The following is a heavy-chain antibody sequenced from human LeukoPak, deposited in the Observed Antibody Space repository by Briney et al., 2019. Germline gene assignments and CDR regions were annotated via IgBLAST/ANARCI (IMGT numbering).Heavy chain of an antibody. V-gene: IGHV1-69*05. Sequence: GASVKVSCKASGGTFSSYAISWVRQAPGQGLEWMGRIIPIFGTANYAQKFQGRVTITTDESTSTAYMDLSSLRSEDTAVYYCARDGELLWSLDYWGQGTLVTVSS. CDR3: ARDGELLWSLDY. CDR2: IIPIFGTA. J-gene: IGHJ4*02. CDR1: GGTFSSYA. D-gene: IGHD3-10*01.